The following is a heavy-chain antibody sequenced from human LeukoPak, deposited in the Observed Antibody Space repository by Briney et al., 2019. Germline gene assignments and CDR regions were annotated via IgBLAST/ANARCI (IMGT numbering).Heavy chain of an antibody. J-gene: IGHJ3*02. Sequence: ASVKVSCKASGGTFSSYAISWVRQAPGQGLEWMGGIIPIFGTANYAQKFQGRVTITADESTSTAYMELSSLRSEDTAFYYCAKDTLISSGTGWHDAFDTWGQGTVVTVSS. CDR2: IIPIFGTA. V-gene: IGHV1-69*13. CDR3: AKDTLISSGTGWHDAFDT. D-gene: IGHD6-19*01. CDR1: GGTFSSYA.